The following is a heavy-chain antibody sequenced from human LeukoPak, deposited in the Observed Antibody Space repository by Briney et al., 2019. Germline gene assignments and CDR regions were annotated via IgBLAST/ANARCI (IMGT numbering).Heavy chain of an antibody. D-gene: IGHD3-10*01. CDR1: GFTFSSYA. CDR2: ISYDGSNK. V-gene: IGHV3-30-3*01. CDR3: ASNYGSGRYSYYYGMDV. J-gene: IGHJ6*02. Sequence: GGSLRLSCAASGFTFSSYAMHWVRQAPGKGLEWVAVISYDGSNKYYADSVKGRFTISRDNSKNTLYLQMNSLRAEDTAVYYCASNYGSGRYSYYYGMDVWGQGTTVTVSS.